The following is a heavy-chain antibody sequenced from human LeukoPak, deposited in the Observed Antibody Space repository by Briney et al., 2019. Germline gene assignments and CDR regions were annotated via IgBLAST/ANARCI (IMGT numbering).Heavy chain of an antibody. Sequence: GGSLRLSCAASGFTFSSYEMNWVRQAPGKGLEWVSYISRSGSPIYYADSVKGRFTISRDNAKKSLYLQMNSLRAEDTAVYYCARVVGATIVDYWGQGTLVTVSS. J-gene: IGHJ4*02. D-gene: IGHD1-26*01. CDR3: ARVVGATIVDY. CDR2: ISRSGSPI. V-gene: IGHV3-48*03. CDR1: GFTFSSYE.